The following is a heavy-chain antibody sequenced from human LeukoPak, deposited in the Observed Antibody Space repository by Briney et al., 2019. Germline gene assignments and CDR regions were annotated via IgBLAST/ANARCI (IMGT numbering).Heavy chain of an antibody. Sequence: QPGGSLRLSCAASGFTFSSYGMHWVRQAPGKGLEWVAVISYDGSNKYYADSVKGRFTISRDNSKNTLYLHINSLVPGDTGVYYCARASGPFDFWGQGTLLTVSS. D-gene: IGHD3-10*01. CDR2: ISYDGSNK. CDR3: ARASGPFDF. CDR1: GFTFSSYG. V-gene: IGHV3-30*03. J-gene: IGHJ4*02.